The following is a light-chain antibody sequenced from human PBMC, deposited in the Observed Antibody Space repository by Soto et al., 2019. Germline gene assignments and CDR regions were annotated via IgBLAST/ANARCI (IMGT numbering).Light chain of an antibody. J-gene: IGLJ1*01. Sequence: SVLTQPASVSGSPGQSITISCSGTSSDVGGYNYVSWYQQHPAKAPKLMIYEVSKRPSGVSDRFSGSKSGNTASLTISGLQAEDEADYYCSSYTRSSPDVFGTGTKGTVL. V-gene: IGLV2-14*01. CDR3: SSYTRSSPDV. CDR2: EVS. CDR1: SSDVGGYNY.